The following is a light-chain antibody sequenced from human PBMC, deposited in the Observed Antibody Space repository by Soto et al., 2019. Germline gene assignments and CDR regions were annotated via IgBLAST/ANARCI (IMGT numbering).Light chain of an antibody. CDR3: SSYTSGSTPWV. CDR1: SSDVGGYNY. Sequence: QSALTQPTSVSGSPGQSITISCTGTSSDVGGYNYVSWYQHHPGKAPKLMICDVSDRPSGVSNRFSGSKSGNTASLTISGLQAEDEADYYCSSYTSGSTPWVFGPGTKLTVL. V-gene: IGLV2-14*03. J-gene: IGLJ1*01. CDR2: DVS.